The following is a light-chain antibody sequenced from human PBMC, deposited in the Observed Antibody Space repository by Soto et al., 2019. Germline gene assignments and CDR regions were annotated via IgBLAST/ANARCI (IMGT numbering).Light chain of an antibody. J-gene: IGKJ4*01. CDR1: QSVSSTY. Sequence: EIVLTQSPGTLSLSPGERAALSCRASQSVSSTYLAWYQQKPGQAPRLLIYGASSRATGIPVRFSGSGSGTDFTLTISRLEPEDFAVYYCQQHGSSQTFGGGTKVEIK. CDR3: QQHGSSQT. CDR2: GAS. V-gene: IGKV3-20*01.